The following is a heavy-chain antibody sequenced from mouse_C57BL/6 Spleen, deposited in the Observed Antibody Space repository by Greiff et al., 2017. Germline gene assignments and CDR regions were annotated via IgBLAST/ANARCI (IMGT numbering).Heavy chain of an antibody. V-gene: IGHV1-82*01. J-gene: IGHJ1*03. Sequence: QVQLKESGPELVKPGASVKISCKASGYAFSSSWMNWVKQRPGKGLEWIGRIYPGDGYTNYNGKFKGKATLTADKSSSTAYMQLSSLTSEDSAVYFCARDDFDVWGTGTTVTVSS. CDR1: GYAFSSSW. CDR2: IYPGDGYT. CDR3: ARDDFDV.